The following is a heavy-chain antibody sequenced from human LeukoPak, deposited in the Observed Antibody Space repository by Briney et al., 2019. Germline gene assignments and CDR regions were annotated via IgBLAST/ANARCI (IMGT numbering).Heavy chain of an antibody. CDR2: IWYDGSNK. CDR3: ARARRRGYSYGYSGY. D-gene: IGHD5-18*01. CDR1: GFTFSSYG. V-gene: IGHV3-33*01. Sequence: GGSLRLSCAASGFTFSSYGMHWVRQAPGKGLEWVAVIWYDGSNKYYADSVKGRFTISRDNSKNALYLQMNSLRAEDTAVYYCARARRRGYSYGYSGYWGQGTLVTVSS. J-gene: IGHJ4*02.